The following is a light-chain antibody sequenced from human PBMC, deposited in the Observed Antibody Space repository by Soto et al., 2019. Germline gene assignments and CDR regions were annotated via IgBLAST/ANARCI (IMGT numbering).Light chain of an antibody. V-gene: IGLV2-11*01. CDR2: DVS. Sequence: QSALTQPRSVSGSPGQSVTISCTGTNSDVGGYKYVSWYQQYPGKAPKLMIYDVSKRPSGVPDSFSGSKSVNTASLTISGLQAEDEADYFCCSYAGSYSYVFGTGTKVTVL. CDR1: NSDVGGYKY. CDR3: CSYAGSYSYV. J-gene: IGLJ1*01.